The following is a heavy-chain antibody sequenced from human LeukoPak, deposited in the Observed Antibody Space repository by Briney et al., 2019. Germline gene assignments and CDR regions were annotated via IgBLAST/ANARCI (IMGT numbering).Heavy chain of an antibody. D-gene: IGHD2-21*02. CDR1: GGSISSYY. CDR3: ARVERCGGDCYSFGY. CDR2: IYYSGGT. Sequence: SETLSLTCTVSGGSISSYYWSWIRQPPGKGLEWIGYIYYSGGTNYNPSLKSRVTISVDTSKNQFSLKLSSVTAADTAVYYCARVERCGGDCYSFGYWGQGTLVTVSS. V-gene: IGHV4-59*01. J-gene: IGHJ4*02.